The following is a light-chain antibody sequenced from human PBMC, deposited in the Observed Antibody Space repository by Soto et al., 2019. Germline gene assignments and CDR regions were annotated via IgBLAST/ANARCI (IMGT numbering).Light chain of an antibody. CDR1: SSDIGGYNS. CDR2: DVS. CDR3: SSYTSSSTLVV. J-gene: IGLJ2*01. V-gene: IGLV2-14*01. Sequence: QSVLTQPASVSGSPGQSITISCTGTSSDIGGYNSVSWYQQHPGKAPRLMIYDVSNRPSGLSNRFSGSKSGNTASLTISGLQAEDEADYYCSSYTSSSTLVVFGGGTKLTVL.